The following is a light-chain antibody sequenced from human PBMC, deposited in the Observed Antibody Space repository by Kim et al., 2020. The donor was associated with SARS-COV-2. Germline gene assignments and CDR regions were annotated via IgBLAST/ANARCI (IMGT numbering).Light chain of an antibody. CDR3: QAWDSNVVI. CDR2: QNR. V-gene: IGLV3-1*01. CDR1: NLGDKF. Sequence: SYELTQPPSVSVSPGQTASITCSGDNLGDKFVCWFQEKSGQSPVLVIYQNRKRPSGIPERFSGSNSGDTATLTISGTQAMDEANYYCQAWDSNVVIFGGG. J-gene: IGLJ2*01.